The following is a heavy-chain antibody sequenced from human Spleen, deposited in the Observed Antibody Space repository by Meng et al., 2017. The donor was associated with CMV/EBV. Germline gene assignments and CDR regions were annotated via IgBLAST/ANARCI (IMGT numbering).Heavy chain of an antibody. J-gene: IGHJ6*02. D-gene: IGHD3-3*01. CDR2: ISSSSSYI. CDR3: ARDTTGPWSGYYNYYYYYGMDV. CDR1: YS. Sequence: YSMNWVRQAPGKELEWVSSISSSSSYIYYADSVKGRFTISRDNAKNSLYLQMNSLRAEDTAVYYCARDTTGPWSGYYNYYYYYGMDVWGQGTTVTVSS. V-gene: IGHV3-21*01.